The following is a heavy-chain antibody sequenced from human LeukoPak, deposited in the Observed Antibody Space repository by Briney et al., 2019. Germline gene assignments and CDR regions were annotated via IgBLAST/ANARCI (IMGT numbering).Heavy chain of an antibody. CDR3: VRAMDV. Sequence: GGSLRLPCAASGFTFSSYWMTWVRQAPGKGLEWVANIKQDGTEKYYVDSVKGRFTISRDNAKNSLFLQMNSLRAEDTAVYYCVRAMDVWGQGTTVTVSS. V-gene: IGHV3-7*01. J-gene: IGHJ6*02. CDR1: GFTFSSYW. CDR2: IKQDGTEK.